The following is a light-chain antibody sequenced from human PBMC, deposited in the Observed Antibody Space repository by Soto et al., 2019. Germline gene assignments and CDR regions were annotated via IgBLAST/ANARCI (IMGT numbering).Light chain of an antibody. Sequence: QSALSQPASVSGSPGQAITISCTGSTNDVGGYDYVSWYQQHPGRAPKLMIFDVRSRPSGVSNRFSGSKSGKTASLTISGLQTEDDADYYCSSFTSRNVVIFGGGTKLTVL. V-gene: IGLV2-14*03. CDR1: TNDVGGYDY. J-gene: IGLJ2*01. CDR2: DVR. CDR3: SSFTSRNVVI.